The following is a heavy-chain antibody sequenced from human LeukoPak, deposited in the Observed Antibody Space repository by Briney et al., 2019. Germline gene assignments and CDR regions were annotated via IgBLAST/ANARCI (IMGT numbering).Heavy chain of an antibody. J-gene: IGHJ6*03. Sequence: PSETLSLTCTVSGGSISSSSYYWGWIRQPPGKGLEWIGSIYYSGSTYYNPSLRSRVTISVDTSKNQFSLKLSSVTAADTAVYYCARGYCSGGSCYSYYYYNYMDVWGKGTTVTVSS. CDR2: IYYSGST. V-gene: IGHV4-39*07. CDR1: GGSISSSSYY. CDR3: ARGYCSGGSCYSYYYYNYMDV. D-gene: IGHD2-15*01.